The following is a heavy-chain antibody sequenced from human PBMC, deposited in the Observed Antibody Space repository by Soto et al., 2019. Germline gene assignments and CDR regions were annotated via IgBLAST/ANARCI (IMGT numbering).Heavy chain of an antibody. J-gene: IGHJ5*02. D-gene: IGHD6-13*01. CDR3: ARGGSSWYGAWFDP. V-gene: IGHV4-59*02. Sequence: SETLSLTCTVSGGSVSSSYWSWIRQPPGKGLEWICYIYDDVSTNYNPSLKSRVTISVDTSKNHFSLKLSSVTAADTAVHYCARGGSSWYGAWFDPWGQGTLVTVSS. CDR1: GGSVSSSY. CDR2: IYDDVST.